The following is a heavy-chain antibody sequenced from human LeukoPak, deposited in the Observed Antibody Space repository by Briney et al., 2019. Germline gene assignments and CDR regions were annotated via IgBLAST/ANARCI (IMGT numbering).Heavy chain of an antibody. CDR2: ISSSSSYI. D-gene: IGHD2-2*01. CDR3: AREPQLLNAFDI. Sequence: KPGGSLRLSCAASGFTFSSYSMNWVRQAPGKGLEWVSSISSSSSYIYYADSVKGRFTISRDNAKNSLYLQMNSLRAEDTAVYYCAREPQLLNAFDIWGQGTMVTVSS. CDR1: GFTFSSYS. V-gene: IGHV3-21*01. J-gene: IGHJ3*02.